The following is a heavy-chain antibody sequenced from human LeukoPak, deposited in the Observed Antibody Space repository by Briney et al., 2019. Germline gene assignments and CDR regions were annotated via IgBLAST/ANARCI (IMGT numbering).Heavy chain of an antibody. CDR2: MNPNSANT. Sequence: GASVKVSCKASGYTFTSYDIDWVRQAAGQGLEWMGWMNPNSANTGYAQKFQGRVTITRNTSISTAYMELSSLTSEDTAVYYCARGLYCSSTSCYARRWGNWFDPWGQGTLVTVSS. CDR1: GYTFTSYD. CDR3: ARGLYCSSTSCYARRWGNWFDP. D-gene: IGHD2-2*01. V-gene: IGHV1-8*01. J-gene: IGHJ5*02.